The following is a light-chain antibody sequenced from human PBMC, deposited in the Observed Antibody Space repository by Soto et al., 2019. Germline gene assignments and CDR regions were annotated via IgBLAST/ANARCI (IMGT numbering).Light chain of an antibody. V-gene: IGLV1-40*01. J-gene: IGLJ3*02. CDR1: NSNLGAGYD. Sequence: QSVLTQPPSVSGAPGQRVTISCTGNNSNLGAGYDVHWYQQLPGAAPKLVIFGNRNRPSGVPERFSGSKSGTSATLGITGLQTGDEADYYCGTWDTGLVWVFGGGTKLTVL. CDR3: GTWDTGLVWV. CDR2: GNR.